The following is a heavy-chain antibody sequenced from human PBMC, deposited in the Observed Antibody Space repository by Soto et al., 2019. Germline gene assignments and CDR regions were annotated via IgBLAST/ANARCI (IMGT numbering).Heavy chain of an antibody. CDR1: GFTVSSNY. Sequence: GGSLRLSCAASGFTVSSNYMSWVRQAPGKGLEWVSVIYSGGSTYYADSVKGRFTISRHNSKNTLYLQMNSLSAEDTAVYYCARVYYYDSSGFLFDYWGQGTLVTVSS. J-gene: IGHJ4*02. CDR3: ARVYYYDSSGFLFDY. D-gene: IGHD3-22*01. CDR2: IYSGGST. V-gene: IGHV3-53*04.